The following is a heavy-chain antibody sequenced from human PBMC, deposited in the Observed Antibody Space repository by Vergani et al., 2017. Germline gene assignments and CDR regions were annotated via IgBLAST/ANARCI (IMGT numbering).Heavy chain of an antibody. CDR1: GGSFSGYY. CDR2: INHSGST. V-gene: IGHV4-34*01. CDR3: ARDGASRLLWFGESLKGMDV. Sequence: QVQLQQWGAGLLKPSETLSLTCAVYGGSFSGYYWSWIRQPPGKGLEWIGEINHSGSTNYNPSLKSRVTISVDTSKNQFSLKLSSVTAADTAVYYCARDGASRLLWFGESLKGMDVWGQGTTVTVSS. D-gene: IGHD3-10*01. J-gene: IGHJ6*02.